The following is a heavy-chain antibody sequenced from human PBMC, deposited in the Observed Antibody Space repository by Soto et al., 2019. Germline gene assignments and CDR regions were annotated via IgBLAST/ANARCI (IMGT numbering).Heavy chain of an antibody. V-gene: IGHV3-33*01. CDR2: IWYDGSNK. CDR3: ARQAFDILTGPGYYFDY. CDR1: GFTFSSYG. D-gene: IGHD3-9*01. J-gene: IGHJ4*02. Sequence: GGSLRLSCAASGFTFSSYGMHWVRQAPGKGLEWVAVIWYDGSNKYYADSVKGRFTISRDNSKNTLYLQMNSLRAEDTAVYYCARQAFDILTGPGYYFDYWGQGTLVTVSS.